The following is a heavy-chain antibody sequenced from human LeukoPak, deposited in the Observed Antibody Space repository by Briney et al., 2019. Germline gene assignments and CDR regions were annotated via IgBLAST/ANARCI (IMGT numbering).Heavy chain of an antibody. CDR3: ARYHGGVGLDY. CDR1: GGSISSYY. CDR2: IYYSGST. V-gene: IGHV4-59*01. J-gene: IGHJ4*02. D-gene: IGHD2-8*02. Sequence: SETLSLTCTVPGGSISSYYWSWIRQPPGKGLEWIGYIYYSGSTNYNPSLKSRVTISVDTSKNQFSLKLSSVTAADTAVYYCARYHGGVGLDYWGQGTLVTVSS.